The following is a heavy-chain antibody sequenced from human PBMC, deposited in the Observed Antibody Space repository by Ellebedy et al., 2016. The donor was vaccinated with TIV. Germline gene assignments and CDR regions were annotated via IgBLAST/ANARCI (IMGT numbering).Heavy chain of an antibody. V-gene: IGHV3-48*02. CDR2: ISRDGGAT. D-gene: IGHD2/OR15-2a*01. CDR1: GFPFRSYS. J-gene: IGHJ2*01. Sequence: PGGSLRLSCAASGFPFRSYSIHWVRQAPGKGLEWLSYISRDGGATYYADSVRGRFTISRDNVKNSMFLQMNSLRDDDTAVYSCARDQHFAFDVWGRGTLVTVSS. CDR3: ARDQHFAFDV.